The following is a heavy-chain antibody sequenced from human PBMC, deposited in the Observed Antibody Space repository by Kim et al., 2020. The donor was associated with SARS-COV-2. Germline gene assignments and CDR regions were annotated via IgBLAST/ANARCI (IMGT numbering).Heavy chain of an antibody. CDR2: TYYRSKWYN. V-gene: IGHV6-1*01. Sequence: SQTLSLTCAISGDSVSSNSAAWNWIRQSPSRGLEWLGRTYYRSKWYNDYAVSVKSRITINPDTSKNQFSLQLNSVTPEDTAVYYCARDHTDYSSSRENCSGGSCYLNYYYYYGMDVWGQGTTVTVSS. D-gene: IGHD2-15*01. CDR1: GDSVSSNSAA. J-gene: IGHJ6*02. CDR3: ARDHTDYSSSRENCSGGSCYLNYYYYYGMDV.